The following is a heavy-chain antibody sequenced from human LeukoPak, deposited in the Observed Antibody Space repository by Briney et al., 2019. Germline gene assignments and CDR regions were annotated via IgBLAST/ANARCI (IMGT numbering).Heavy chain of an antibody. CDR1: GGSISSSNW. Sequence: SETLSLTCAVSGGSISSSNWWSWVRQPPGKGLEWIGEIYHSGSTNYNPSLKSRVTISVDTSKNQFSLKLSSVTAADTAVYYCAGGSGIPFDYWGQGTLVTVSS. D-gene: IGHD3-10*01. V-gene: IGHV4-4*02. J-gene: IGHJ4*02. CDR2: IYHSGST. CDR3: AGGSGIPFDY.